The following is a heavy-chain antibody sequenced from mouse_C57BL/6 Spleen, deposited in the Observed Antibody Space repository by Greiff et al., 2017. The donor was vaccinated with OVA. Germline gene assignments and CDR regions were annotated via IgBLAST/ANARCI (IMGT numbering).Heavy chain of an antibody. CDR2: IYPGDGDT. CDR3: ARENIDYNGSSGYYFDY. V-gene: IGHV1-80*01. Sequence: VQLQQSGAELVKPGASVKISCKASGYAFSSYWMNWVKQRPGKGLEWIGQIYPGDGDTNYNGKFKGKATLTADKSSSTAYMQLSSLTSEDSAVYFGARENIDYNGSSGYYFDYWGQGTTLTVSS. D-gene: IGHD1-1*01. CDR1: GYAFSSYW. J-gene: IGHJ2*01.